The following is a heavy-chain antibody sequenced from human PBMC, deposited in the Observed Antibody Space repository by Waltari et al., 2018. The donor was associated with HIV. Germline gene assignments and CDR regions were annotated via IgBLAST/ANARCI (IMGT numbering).Heavy chain of an antibody. Sequence: VQLVESGGGVVQPGRSLRLSCTGSGFTFNNYILNWVRQAPGKGLEWIALISYDGSDKDYADSLRGRFTISRDNSKNTLFLQMDSLRIEDTALYYCAREAVTTNYYFDNWGQGTLVTVSS. D-gene: IGHD1-1*01. V-gene: IGHV3-30*04. CDR3: AREAVTTNYYFDN. CDR2: ISYDGSDK. J-gene: IGHJ4*02. CDR1: GFTFNNYI.